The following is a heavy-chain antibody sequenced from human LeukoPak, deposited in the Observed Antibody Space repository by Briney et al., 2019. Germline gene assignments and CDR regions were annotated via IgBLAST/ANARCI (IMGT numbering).Heavy chain of an antibody. Sequence: GGSLRLSCAASGXTFGSYSLNWVRQAPGKGLEWVSYISSSSRTIYYADSVKGRFTISRDNAKNSLYLQMNSLRDDDTAVYYCARDLISGRGNPWGQGTLVTVSS. V-gene: IGHV3-48*02. CDR3: ARDLISGRGNP. CDR1: GXTFGSYS. CDR2: ISSSSRTI. J-gene: IGHJ5*02. D-gene: IGHD3-10*01.